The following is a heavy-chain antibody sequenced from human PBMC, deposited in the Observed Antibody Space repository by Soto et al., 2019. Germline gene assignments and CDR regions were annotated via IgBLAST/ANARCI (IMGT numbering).Heavy chain of an antibody. V-gene: IGHV3-30*18. CDR2: ISYDGSNK. Sequence: GGSLRLSCAASGFTFSSYGMHWVRQAPGKGLEWVAVISYDGSNKYYADSVKGRFTISRDNSKNTLYLQMNSLRAEDTAVYYCAKDHNPNKNIAAADPWGQGTLVTVSS. CDR1: GFTFSSYG. D-gene: IGHD6-13*01. J-gene: IGHJ5*02. CDR3: AKDHNPNKNIAAADP.